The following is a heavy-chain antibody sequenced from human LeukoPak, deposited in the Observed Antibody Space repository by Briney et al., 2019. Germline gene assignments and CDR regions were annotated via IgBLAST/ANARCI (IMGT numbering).Heavy chain of an antibody. CDR3: VKLYYYGSGSKYFDY. J-gene: IGHJ4*02. CDR2: ISYDGSNK. V-gene: IGHV3-30*18. D-gene: IGHD3-10*01. Sequence: GGSLRLSCAASGFTFSSYGMHWVRQAPGKGLEWVAVISYDGSNKYYADSVKGRFTISRDNSKNTLYLQMNSLRAEDTAVYYCVKLYYYGSGSKYFDYWGQGTLVTVSS. CDR1: GFTFSSYG.